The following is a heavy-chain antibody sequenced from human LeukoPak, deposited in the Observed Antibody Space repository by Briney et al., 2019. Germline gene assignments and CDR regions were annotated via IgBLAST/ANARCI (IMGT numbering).Heavy chain of an antibody. V-gene: IGHV1-18*01. D-gene: IGHD3-22*01. CDR1: GYTFTTDG. Sequence: ASAKVSCKASGYTFTTDGISWVRQAPGQGLEWMGWISADNGNTNYAQKVQERVTITRDMSTSTAYMELSSLRSEDTAVYYCAADPLYYYYDSSGYLGYWGQGTLVTVSS. CDR3: AADPLYYYYDSSGYLGY. CDR2: ISADNGNT. J-gene: IGHJ4*02.